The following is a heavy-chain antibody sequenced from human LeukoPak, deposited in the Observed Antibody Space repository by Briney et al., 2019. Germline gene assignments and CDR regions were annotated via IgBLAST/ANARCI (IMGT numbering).Heavy chain of an antibody. CDR3: ARRTSSVGSSVWSYFDY. CDR1: GYTFTSYG. V-gene: IGHV1-18*01. J-gene: IGHJ4*02. D-gene: IGHD3-10*01. CDR2: ISAYNGNT. Sequence: ASVKVSCKASGYTFTSYGISWVRQAPGQGLEWMGWISAYNGNTNYAQKLQGRVTMTTDTSTSTAYMELRSLRSDDTAVYYCARRTSSVGSSVWSYFDYWDQGTLVTVSS.